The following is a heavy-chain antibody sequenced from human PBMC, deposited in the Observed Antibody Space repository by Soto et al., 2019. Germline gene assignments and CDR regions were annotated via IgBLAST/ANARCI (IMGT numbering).Heavy chain of an antibody. CDR2: ISSNGGST. CDR1: GFTFSGYA. J-gene: IGHJ6*03. CDR3: ARDQSPTGYFYYYMDV. V-gene: IGHV3-64*01. Sequence: GGSLRLSCAASGFTFSGYAMHWVRQVPGKGLDYVSAISSNGGSTYYANSVKGRFTISRDNSKNTLYLQMGSLRGEDMAVYYCARDQSPTGYFYYYMDVWGKGTTVTVSS.